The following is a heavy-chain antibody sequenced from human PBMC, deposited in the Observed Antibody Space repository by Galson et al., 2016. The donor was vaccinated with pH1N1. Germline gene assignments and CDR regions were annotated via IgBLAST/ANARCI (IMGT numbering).Heavy chain of an antibody. Sequence: SCKVSGYTLTELSMHWVRQAPGKGLEWMGGFDPEDGETIYAQKFQGRVTMTEDTSTDTAYMELSSLRSEDTAVYHCATVIAAGYGMDVWGQGTTVTVSS. CDR2: FDPEDGET. D-gene: IGHD6-13*01. CDR3: ATVIAAGYGMDV. CDR1: GYTLTELS. J-gene: IGHJ6*02. V-gene: IGHV1-24*01.